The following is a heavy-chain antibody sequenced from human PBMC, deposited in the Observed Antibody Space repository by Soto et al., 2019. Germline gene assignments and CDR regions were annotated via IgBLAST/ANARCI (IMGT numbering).Heavy chain of an antibody. V-gene: IGHV3-48*02. CDR1: GFTFSSYS. CDR2: ISSSSSTI. Sequence: EVQLVESGGGLVQPGGSLRLSCAASGFTFSSYSMNWVRQAPGKGLEWVSYISSSSSTIYYADSVKGRFTISRDNAQNSLYLQMNSRRDEDTAVYYCAREGGSLNWFDPWGQGTLVTVSS. CDR3: AREGGSLNWFDP. D-gene: IGHD1-26*01. J-gene: IGHJ5*02.